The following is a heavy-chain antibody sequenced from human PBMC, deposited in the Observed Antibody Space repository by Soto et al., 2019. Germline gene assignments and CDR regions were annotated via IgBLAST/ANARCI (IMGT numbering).Heavy chain of an antibody. CDR3: ARDTGGPGAFDI. CDR1: GFTFSSYS. CDR2: ISSSSSYI. Sequence: EVQLVESGGGLVKPGGSLRLSCAASGFTFSSYSMNWVRQAPGKGLEWVSSISSSSSYIYYADSVKGRFTISRDNAKNSLYRKINGLRAEDTAVYYCARDTGGPGAFDIWGQGTMVTVSS. D-gene: IGHD3-10*01. V-gene: IGHV3-21*01. J-gene: IGHJ3*02.